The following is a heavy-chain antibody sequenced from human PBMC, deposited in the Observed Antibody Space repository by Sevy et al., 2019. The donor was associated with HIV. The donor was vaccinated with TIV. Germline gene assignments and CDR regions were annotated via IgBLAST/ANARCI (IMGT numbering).Heavy chain of an antibody. CDR2: IYWDDDK. V-gene: IGHV2-5*02. CDR1: GFSLSTSGVG. CDR3: AHIMAAAGTN. Sequence: SGPTLVNPTQTLTLTCTFSGFSLSTSGVGVGWIRQPPGKALEWLAFIYWDDDKRYSPSLKSMLTITKDTSKNQVVLTMTSMDPVDTATYFCAHIMAAAGTNWGQGTLVTVSS. J-gene: IGHJ4*02. D-gene: IGHD6-13*01.